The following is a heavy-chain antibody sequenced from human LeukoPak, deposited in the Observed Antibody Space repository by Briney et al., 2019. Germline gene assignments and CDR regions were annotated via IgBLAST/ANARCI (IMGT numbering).Heavy chain of an antibody. V-gene: IGHV1-8*01. J-gene: IGHJ6*01. Sequence: ASVKVSCKASGYTFTSYDINWVRQATGQGLEWMGWMNPNSGNTGYAQKFQGRVTTTRNTSISTAYMELSSLRSEDTAVYYCARGPYSSSWYYYGMDVWGQGTTVTVSS. CDR1: GYTFTSYD. CDR3: ARGPYSSSWYYYGMDV. CDR2: MNPNSGNT. D-gene: IGHD6-13*01.